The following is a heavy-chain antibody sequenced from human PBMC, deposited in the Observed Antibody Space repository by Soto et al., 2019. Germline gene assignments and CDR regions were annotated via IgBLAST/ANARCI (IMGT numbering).Heavy chain of an antibody. CDR1: GFTFSSYW. CDR2: INSDGSST. J-gene: IGHJ6*02. V-gene: IGHV3-74*01. CDR3: ARGGAARPHLQYYYYGMDV. Sequence: EVQLVESGGGLVQPGGSLRLSCAASGFTFSSYWMHWVRQAPGKGLVWVSRINSDGSSTSYADSVKGRFTISRDNAKNRLYLQMNSLRAEDTAVYYCARGGAARPHLQYYYYGMDVWGQGTTVTVSS. D-gene: IGHD6-6*01.